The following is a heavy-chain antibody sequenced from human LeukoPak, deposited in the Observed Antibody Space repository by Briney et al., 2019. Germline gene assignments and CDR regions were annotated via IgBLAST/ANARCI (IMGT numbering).Heavy chain of an antibody. CDR3: ARGRAFFD. CDR1: GGSFSGYY. V-gene: IGHV4-34*01. CDR2: INQSGST. Sequence: SETLSLTCAVYGGSFSGYYWNWIRQPPGKGLEWIGEINQSGSTNYNPSLKSRVTISFDTSKNQFSLKLSSVTAAETAVYYCARGRAFFDWGQGTLVTVSS. J-gene: IGHJ4*02. D-gene: IGHD3-3*02.